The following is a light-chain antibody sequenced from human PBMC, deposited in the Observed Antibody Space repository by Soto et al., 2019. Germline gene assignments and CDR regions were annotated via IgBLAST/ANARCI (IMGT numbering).Light chain of an antibody. CDR1: QGISSF. CDR2: AAS. CDR3: QQINSYPLT. J-gene: IGKJ4*01. Sequence: DIPLTQSPSFLSASVGDRVTITCRASQGISSFLAWYQQKPGKAPNLLIYAASTLQTGVPSRFSGSGSGTDFTLTISSLQPEDFATYYCQQINSYPLTFGGGTKVELK. V-gene: IGKV1-9*01.